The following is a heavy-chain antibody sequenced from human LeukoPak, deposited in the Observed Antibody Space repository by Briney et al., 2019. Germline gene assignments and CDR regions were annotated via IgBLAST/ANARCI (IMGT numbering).Heavy chain of an antibody. V-gene: IGHV1-2*02. CDR2: ITPSSGDT. CDR3: GRDISKKYSH. Sequence: ASVKVSCKXSGYTFTGYYMHWVRQSPGQGLEWMGWITPSSGDTKYAQKFQGRVTMTRDTSISTAYMELSRLRSDDTAVYYCGRDISKKYSHWGQGTLVTVSS. J-gene: IGHJ4*02. CDR1: GYTFTGYY. D-gene: IGHD2-15*01.